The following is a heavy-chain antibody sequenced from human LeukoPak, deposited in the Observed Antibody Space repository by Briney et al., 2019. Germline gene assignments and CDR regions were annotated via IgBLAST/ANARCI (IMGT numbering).Heavy chain of an antibody. J-gene: IGHJ3*02. Sequence: KPSGTLSLTCTVSGASISSSYWSWIRQAPGKRLEWIGYIYYNGNTNSNPYLKSRVTISADTSKNQFSLKLNSATAADTAVYYCVRGNYDNRGYSNAFDIWGQGAMVTVSS. CDR1: GASISSSY. CDR3: VRGNYDNRGYSNAFDI. D-gene: IGHD3-22*01. CDR2: IYYNGNT. V-gene: IGHV4-59*01.